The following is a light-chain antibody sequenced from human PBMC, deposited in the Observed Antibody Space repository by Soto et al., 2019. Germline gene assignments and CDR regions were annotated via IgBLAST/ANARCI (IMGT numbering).Light chain of an antibody. Sequence: QSALTQPASVSGSPVQSITISCTGTTSDIGDYRYVSWYQQHPGKAPKLMIYAVSDRPAGVSNRFSGSKSGHTASLTISGLQAEDEADYYCFSYTRSTTLVFGGGTKLTVL. CDR3: FSYTRSTTLV. CDR2: AVS. CDR1: TSDIGDYRY. V-gene: IGLV2-14*01. J-gene: IGLJ3*02.